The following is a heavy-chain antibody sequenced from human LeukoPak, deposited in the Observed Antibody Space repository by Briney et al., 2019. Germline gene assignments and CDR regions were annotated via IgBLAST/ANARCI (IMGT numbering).Heavy chain of an antibody. J-gene: IGHJ4*02. Sequence: PGGSLRLSCAASGFTFSDYYMSWIRQAPGKGLEWISYISSSGSSIYYADSVKGRFTISRDNAKNSLYLQMNSLRAEDTAVYYCARSLRFLEWLKNSDYWGQGTLVTVSS. D-gene: IGHD3-3*01. CDR3: ARSLRFLEWLKNSDY. CDR1: GFTFSDYY. CDR2: ISSSGSSI. V-gene: IGHV3-11*01.